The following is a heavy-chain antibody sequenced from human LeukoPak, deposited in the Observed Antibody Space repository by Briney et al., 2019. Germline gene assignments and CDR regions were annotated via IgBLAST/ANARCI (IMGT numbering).Heavy chain of an antibody. D-gene: IGHD5-24*01. V-gene: IGHV3-15*01. J-gene: IGHJ4*02. CDR1: GFTSTNTW. Sequence: PGGSLRLSCAASGFTSTNTWMTWVRQAPGKGLEWVGRIKSSSDGGTTDYAAPVKGRFTISRDDSKNTLYLQMNSLNTEDTAVNFCTTALRLVQSPFNYWGQGTLVTVSS. CDR3: TTALRLVQSPFNY. CDR2: IKSSSDGGTT.